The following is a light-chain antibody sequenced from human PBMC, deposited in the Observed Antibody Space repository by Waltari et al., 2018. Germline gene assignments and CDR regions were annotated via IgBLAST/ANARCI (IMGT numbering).Light chain of an antibody. CDR3: CSYTSSTSVT. CDR1: GRDIGTHEY. CDR2: DVS. Sequence: SALTQPASVSGSPGQSITISCTGVGRDIGTHEYVSWYQQHPGKAPKLIISDVSHRPSGVSNRFSGSKSGSSASLTISGLQAEDEADYYCCSYTSSTSVTFGGGTKVTVL. J-gene: IGLJ2*01. V-gene: IGLV2-14*03.